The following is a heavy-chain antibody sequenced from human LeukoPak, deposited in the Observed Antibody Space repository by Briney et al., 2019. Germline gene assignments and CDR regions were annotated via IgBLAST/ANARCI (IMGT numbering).Heavy chain of an antibody. J-gene: IGHJ4*02. D-gene: IGHD3-16*02. CDR1: GGSFSGYY. CDR3: ARDNYDYVWGSYRHLDY. CDR2: INHSGST. V-gene: IGHV4-34*01. Sequence: SETLSLTCAVYGGSFSGYYWSWIRQPPGKGLEWIGEINHSGSTNYNPSLKSRVTISVDTSKNQFSLKLSSVTAADTAVYYCARDNYDYVWGSYRHLDYWGQGNLVTVSS.